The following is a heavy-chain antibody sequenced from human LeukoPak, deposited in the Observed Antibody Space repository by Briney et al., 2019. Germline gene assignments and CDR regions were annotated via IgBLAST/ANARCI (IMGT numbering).Heavy chain of an antibody. J-gene: IGHJ4*02. V-gene: IGHV3-53*01. CDR3: ARLGYVVTAFYYFDY. CDR1: GFTVSSNY. Sequence: GGSLRLSCAASGFTVSSNYMSWVRQAPGKGLEWVSVIYSGGSTYYADSVKGRFTISRGNSKNTLYLQMNSLRAEDTAVYYCARLGYVVTAFYYFDYWGQGTLVTVSS. CDR2: IYSGGST. D-gene: IGHD2-21*02.